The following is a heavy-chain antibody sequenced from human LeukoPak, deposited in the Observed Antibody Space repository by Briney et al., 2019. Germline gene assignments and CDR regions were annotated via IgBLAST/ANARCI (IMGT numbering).Heavy chain of an antibody. Sequence: GGSLRLSCAASGFTFSSYGMHWVRQAPGKGLEWVAVILYDGSNKYYADSVKGRFTISRDNSKNTLYLQMNSLRAEDTAVYYCAPDILTGYPIDYWGQGTLVTVSS. CDR3: APDILTGYPIDY. J-gene: IGHJ4*02. CDR2: ILYDGSNK. D-gene: IGHD3-9*01. CDR1: GFTFSSYG. V-gene: IGHV3-30*03.